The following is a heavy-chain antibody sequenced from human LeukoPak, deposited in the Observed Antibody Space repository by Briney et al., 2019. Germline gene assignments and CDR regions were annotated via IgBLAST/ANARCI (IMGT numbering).Heavy chain of an antibody. J-gene: IGHJ4*02. CDR3: VREVAARFDY. CDR2: IHYSGST. D-gene: IGHD6-6*01. Sequence: PSETLSLTXTVSGGSISSGESYWSWIRQPPGKGREWIGYIHYSGSTYYNPSLKSRVTISIDTSKNQFSLKLTSVTAADTAVYYCVREVAARFDYWGQGTLVTVSS. CDR1: GGSISSGESY. V-gene: IGHV4-30-4*08.